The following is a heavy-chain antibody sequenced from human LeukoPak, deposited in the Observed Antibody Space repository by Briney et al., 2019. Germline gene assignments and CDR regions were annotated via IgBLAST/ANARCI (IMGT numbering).Heavy chain of an antibody. V-gene: IGHV3-66*02. CDR3: ARVLGSYYYAMDV. Sequence: SGGSLRLSCAEASEFTVSSNYMSWVRQAPGKGLEWVSVIYGGGSTSYADSVKGRFTFSRDTSKNTLYLQMNSLRPEDTAVYYCARVLGSYYYAMDVWGQGTTVTVSS. D-gene: IGHD7-27*01. J-gene: IGHJ6*02. CDR2: IYGGGST. CDR1: EFTVSSNY.